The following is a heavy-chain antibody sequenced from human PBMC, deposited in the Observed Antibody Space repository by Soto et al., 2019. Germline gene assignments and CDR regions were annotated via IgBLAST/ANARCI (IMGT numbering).Heavy chain of an antibody. CDR1: GGSISSYC. Sequence: TSDTLSLTCTVTGGSISSYCLSWIRQHTGKGLEWIGDINHSGSTKYNPSLKSRVTISVDTSKNQFSLKLSSVTAADTAVYYCSIEQLVPGYYYYGMDVWGQGTTVTVSS. J-gene: IGHJ6*02. V-gene: IGHV4-59*04. CDR3: SIEQLVPGYYYYGMDV. D-gene: IGHD6-6*01. CDR2: INHSGST.